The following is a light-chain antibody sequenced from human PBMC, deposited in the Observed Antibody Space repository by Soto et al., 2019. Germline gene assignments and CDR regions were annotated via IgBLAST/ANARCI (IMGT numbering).Light chain of an antibody. CDR3: QQYGSSRT. Sequence: EIALTQSPVTLSLSPGERATLSCRASQSVRSSYLAWYQQKPGQPPRLLIYGASSRATGIPDRFSGSGSGTDFTLTISRLEPEDFAIYYCQQYGSSRTFGQGTKVEIK. V-gene: IGKV3-20*01. J-gene: IGKJ1*01. CDR2: GAS. CDR1: QSVRSSY.